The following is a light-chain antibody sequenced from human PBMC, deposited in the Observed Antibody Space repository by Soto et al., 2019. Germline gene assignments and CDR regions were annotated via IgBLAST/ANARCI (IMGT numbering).Light chain of an antibody. J-gene: IGKJ5*01. CDR2: AAS. CDR3: QQSYSTQIT. V-gene: IGKV1-39*01. CDR1: QSISNF. Sequence: DIQITQSPSSLSAFVGDRVTITCRASQSISNFLNWYQQKPGKAPKCLIYAASNLLSGVPSRFSGSGSGTDFTLTIRSLQPEDFGTYYCQQSYSTQITFGQGTRLEI.